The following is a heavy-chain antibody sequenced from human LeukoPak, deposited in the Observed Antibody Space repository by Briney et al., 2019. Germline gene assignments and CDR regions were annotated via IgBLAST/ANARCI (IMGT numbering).Heavy chain of an antibody. CDR3: VRGPGYPGGKLDY. Sequence: GASLRLSCAASGFTFSNYAMSWVRQAPGKGLEWVSLIYSGGGTYYADSVKGRFTISRDKSRNTLYLQMNSLRAEDTAVYYCVRGPGYPGGKLDYWGQGTLVTVSS. D-gene: IGHD3-16*01. CDR2: IYSGGGT. V-gene: IGHV3-53*01. J-gene: IGHJ4*02. CDR1: GFTFSNYA.